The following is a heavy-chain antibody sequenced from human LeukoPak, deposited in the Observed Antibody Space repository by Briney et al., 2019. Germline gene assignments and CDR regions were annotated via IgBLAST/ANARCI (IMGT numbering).Heavy chain of an antibody. CDR1: GGSISSSSYY. J-gene: IGHJ4*02. CDR2: IYYSGST. V-gene: IGHV4-39*01. CDR3: ANRGPNYYDSSGYSDY. D-gene: IGHD3-22*01. Sequence: PSETLSLTCTVSGGSISSSSYYWGWIRQPPGEGLEWIGSIYYSGSTYYNPSLKSRVTISVDTSKNQFSLKLSSVTAADTAVYYCANRGPNYYDSSGYSDYWGQGTLVTVSS.